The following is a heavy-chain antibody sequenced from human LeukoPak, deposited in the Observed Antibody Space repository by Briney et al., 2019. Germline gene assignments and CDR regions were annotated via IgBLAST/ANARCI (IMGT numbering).Heavy chain of an antibody. J-gene: IGHJ6*03. D-gene: IGHD3-10*01. V-gene: IGHV4-59*12. CDR2: IYYSGST. CDR1: GGSISSYY. CDR3: ARDLRTYYYGSGSYPYYYYYMDV. Sequence: SETLSLTCTVSGGSISSYYWSWIRQPPGKGLEWIGYIYYSGSTNYNPSLKSRVTISVDTSKNQFSLKLSSVTAADTAVYYCARDLRTYYYGSGSYPYYYYYMDVWGRGTTVTISS.